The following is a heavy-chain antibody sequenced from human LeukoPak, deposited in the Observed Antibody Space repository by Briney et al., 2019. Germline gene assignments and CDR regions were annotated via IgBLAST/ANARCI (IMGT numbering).Heavy chain of an antibody. V-gene: IGHV3-21*04. Sequence: GGSLRLSCAASGFTFSSYSMNWVRQAPGKGLEWVSSISSSSSYIYYADSVKGRFTISRDNAKNSLYLQMNSLRAEDTALYYCAKAGSSSLSDWFDPWGQGTLVTVSS. CDR1: GFTFSSYS. D-gene: IGHD6-6*01. J-gene: IGHJ5*02. CDR2: ISSSSSYI. CDR3: AKAGSSSLSDWFDP.